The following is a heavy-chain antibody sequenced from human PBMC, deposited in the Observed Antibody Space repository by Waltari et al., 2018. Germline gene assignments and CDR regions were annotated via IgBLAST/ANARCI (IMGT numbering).Heavy chain of an antibody. CDR3: ARGKRCSSTSCYVGAFDI. D-gene: IGHD2-2*01. V-gene: IGHV4-30-4*08. CDR2: IYYSGST. CDR1: GGSISSGDYY. Sequence: QVQLQESGPGLVKPSQTLSLTCTVSGGSISSGDYYWSWIRQPPGKGLEWIGYIYYSGSTYYNPSLRRRVTISVDTSKNQFSLKLSSVTAADTAVYYCARGKRCSSTSCYVGAFDIWGQGTMVTVSS. J-gene: IGHJ3*02.